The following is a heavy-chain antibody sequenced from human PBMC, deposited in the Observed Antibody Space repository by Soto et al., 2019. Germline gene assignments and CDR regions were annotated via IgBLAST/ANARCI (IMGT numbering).Heavy chain of an antibody. CDR2: INSDGSST. CDR3: AREGYVSSWYYYYYGMDV. D-gene: IGHD6-13*01. Sequence: EVQLVESGGGLVQPGGSLRLSCAASGFTFSSYWMHWVRQAPGKGLVWVSRINSDGSSTSYADSVKGRFTISRDNAKNTLYLQMNSLRAEDTAVYYCAREGYVSSWYYYYYGMDVWGQGTTVTVYS. CDR1: GFTFSSYW. J-gene: IGHJ6*02. V-gene: IGHV3-74*01.